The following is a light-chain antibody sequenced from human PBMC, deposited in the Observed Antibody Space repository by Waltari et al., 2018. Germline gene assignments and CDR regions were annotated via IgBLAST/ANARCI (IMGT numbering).Light chain of an antibody. J-gene: IGLJ2*01. CDR3: STYASINHVA. CDR1: SSDIGGYNY. Sequence: QSALTQPPSASGSPGHSVSISCTGTSSDIGGYNYVSWYQQHPGKAPKLIIYEVTKRAAAVPVRVSASNSATSVSLTVSQLQDEDEAYYYCSTYASINHVAFGAGTKLTVL. V-gene: IGLV2-8*01. CDR2: EVT.